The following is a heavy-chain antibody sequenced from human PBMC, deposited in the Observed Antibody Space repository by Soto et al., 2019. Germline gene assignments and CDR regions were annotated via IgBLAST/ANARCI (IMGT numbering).Heavy chain of an antibody. CDR2: TFYRSKWFN. V-gene: IGHV6-1*01. CDR1: GSTVSSYIAG. D-gene: IGHD5-12*01. Sequence: SQTLSLTCVISGSTVSSYIAGTACNWVRQSPSRCLEWLGRTFYRSKWFNNYASSVKSRITVSPDTSKNQFTLHLNSVTPEDTAVYYCTGGGYLGPYTRYAFDSWGQGTMVTVSS. J-gene: IGHJ4*02. CDR3: TGGGYLGPYTRYAFDS.